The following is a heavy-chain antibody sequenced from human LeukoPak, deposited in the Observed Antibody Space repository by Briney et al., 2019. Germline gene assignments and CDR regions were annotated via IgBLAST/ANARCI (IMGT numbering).Heavy chain of an antibody. V-gene: IGHV1-69*04. CDR3: ASMPRYYYGMDV. Sequence: ASVKVSCKASGGTFSSYAISWVRQAPGQGLEWMGRIIPILGIANYAQKFQGRVTITADKSTSTAYMELSSLRSEDTAVYYCASMPRYYYGMDVWGQGTTVTVSS. CDR2: IIPILGIA. J-gene: IGHJ6*02. CDR1: GGTFSSYA. D-gene: IGHD2-2*01.